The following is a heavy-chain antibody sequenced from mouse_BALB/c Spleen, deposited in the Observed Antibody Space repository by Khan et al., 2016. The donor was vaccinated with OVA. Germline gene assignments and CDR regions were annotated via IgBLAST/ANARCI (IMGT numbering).Heavy chain of an antibody. CDR3: ARINKIVATYFDY. D-gene: IGHD1-1*01. J-gene: IGHJ2*01. V-gene: IGHV1S81*02. CDR1: GYTFTSYW. Sequence: QVQLKQSGAELVKAGASVKMSCKASGYTFTSYWMHWVKQRLGQGLEWFAETNPTNGRTYYNEQFKSKATLTVDKYYSTAYLLLRGPTCEDSSVYYGARINKIVATYFDYWGQGTTRTVSS. CDR2: TNPTNGRT.